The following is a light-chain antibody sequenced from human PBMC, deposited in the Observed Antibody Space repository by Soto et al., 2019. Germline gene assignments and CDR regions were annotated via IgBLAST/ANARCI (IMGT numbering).Light chain of an antibody. J-gene: IGKJ1*01. CDR1: QNVRTNY. CDR3: QQYNNWPPT. CDR2: GAS. V-gene: IGKV3-20*01. Sequence: IVLTQSPGTLSLSPGERVTLSCRASQNVRTNYLAWYQQKPGQAPRLLIYGASTRASGIPERFSGSGSGTDFTLTISRLEPEDFAVYYCQQYNNWPPTFGQGTKVDIK.